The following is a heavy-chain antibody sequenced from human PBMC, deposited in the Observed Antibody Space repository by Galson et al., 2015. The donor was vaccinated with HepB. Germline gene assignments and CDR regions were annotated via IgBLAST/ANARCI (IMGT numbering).Heavy chain of an antibody. V-gene: IGHV4-61*02. J-gene: IGHJ3*02. D-gene: IGHD4-17*01. Sequence: TLSLTCTVSGGSISSRSYYWSWIRQPAGKGLEWIGRMFVSGSTNYNPSLKSRVTISVDTSKNQFSLKLSSVTAADTAVYYCARGYDYRDPRDAFDIWGLGTVVTVSS. CDR3: ARGYDYRDPRDAFDI. CDR2: MFVSGST. CDR1: GGSISSRSYY.